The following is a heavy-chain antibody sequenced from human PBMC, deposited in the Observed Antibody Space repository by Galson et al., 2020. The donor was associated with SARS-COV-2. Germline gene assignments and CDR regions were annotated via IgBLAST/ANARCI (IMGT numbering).Heavy chain of an antibody. J-gene: IGHJ4*02. CDR3: ARDLYYYDSIGLFDY. V-gene: IGHV4-39*07. CDR2: IYYSGST. CDR1: GGSISSSSYY. Sequence: SQTLSLTCTVSGGSISSSSYYWGWIRQPPGKGLEWIGSIYYSGSTYYNPSLKSRVTISVDTSKNQFSLKLSSVTAADTAVYYCARDLYYYDSIGLFDYWGQGTLVTVSS. D-gene: IGHD3-22*01.